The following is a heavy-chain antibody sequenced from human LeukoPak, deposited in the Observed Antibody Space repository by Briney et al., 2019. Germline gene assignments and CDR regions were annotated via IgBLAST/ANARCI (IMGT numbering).Heavy chain of an antibody. Sequence: ASVKVSCKASGYTFTSYGISWVRQAPGQGLEWMGWISAYNGNTNYAQKLQGRATMTTDTSTSTAYMELRSLRSDDTAVYYCARGSEHFDLRGGPHYYYYYMDVWGKGTTVTVSS. CDR2: ISAYNGNT. CDR3: ARGSEHFDLRGGPHYYYYYMDV. CDR1: GYTFTSYG. D-gene: IGHD3-3*02. J-gene: IGHJ6*03. V-gene: IGHV1-18*01.